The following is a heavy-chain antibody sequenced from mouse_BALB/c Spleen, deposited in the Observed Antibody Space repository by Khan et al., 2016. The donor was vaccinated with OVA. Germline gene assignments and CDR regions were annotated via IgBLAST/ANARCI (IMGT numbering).Heavy chain of an antibody. CDR3: ARDGAYYRNDGWFAY. CDR1: GYTFTSYT. Sequence: QVQLKQSGAELARPGASVKMSCKASGYTFTSYTIHWIKLRPGQGLEWIGYINPNNGYTNYNQKFKDKATLTADKSSTTVYMQLSSLTSDDSAVYNCARDGAYYRNDGWFAYGGQGTLVTVSA. D-gene: IGHD2-14*01. J-gene: IGHJ3*01. V-gene: IGHV1-4*01. CDR2: INPNNGYT.